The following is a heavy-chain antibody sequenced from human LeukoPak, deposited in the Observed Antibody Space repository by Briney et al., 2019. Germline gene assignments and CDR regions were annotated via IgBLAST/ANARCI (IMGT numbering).Heavy chain of an antibody. CDR1: GFTFSDYA. D-gene: IGHD5-12*01. Sequence: GGSLGLSCAASGFTFSDYAMSWVRQAPGEGLEWVSVISVSGGTTYYADSVKGRFTISRDSSKNTLYLQMTSLRADDTAVYYCAKGTRGYSAYTFDYWGQGALVTVSS. CDR2: ISVSGGTT. J-gene: IGHJ4*02. CDR3: AKGTRGYSAYTFDY. V-gene: IGHV3-23*01.